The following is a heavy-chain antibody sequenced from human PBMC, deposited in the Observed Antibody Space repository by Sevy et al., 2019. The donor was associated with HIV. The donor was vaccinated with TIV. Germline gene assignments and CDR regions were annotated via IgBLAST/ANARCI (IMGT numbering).Heavy chain of an antibody. D-gene: IGHD3-3*01. J-gene: IGHJ3*02. CDR3: ARGRRFLESGAFDI. CDR1: GYTFTGYY. CDR2: INPNSGGT. Sequence: ASVKVSCKASGYTFTGYYMHWVRQAPGQGLEWMGWINPNSGGTNYAQKFQGRVTMTREPSISTADMELSRLRSVDTAVYYCARGRRFLESGAFDIWGQGTMVTVSS. V-gene: IGHV1-2*02.